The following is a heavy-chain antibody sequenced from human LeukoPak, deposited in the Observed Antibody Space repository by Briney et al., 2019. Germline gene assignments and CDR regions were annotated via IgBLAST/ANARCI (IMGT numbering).Heavy chain of an antibody. CDR3: ARDDGGTDY. CDR2: IKQDGSEK. J-gene: IGHJ4*02. Sequence: PGGSLRLSCAASGFTFSSYWTSWVRQAPGKGLEWVANIKQDGSEKYYVDSVKGRFTISRGNAKNSLYLQMNSLRAEDTAVYYCARDDGGTDYWGQGTLVTVSS. V-gene: IGHV3-7*01. CDR1: GFTFSSYW.